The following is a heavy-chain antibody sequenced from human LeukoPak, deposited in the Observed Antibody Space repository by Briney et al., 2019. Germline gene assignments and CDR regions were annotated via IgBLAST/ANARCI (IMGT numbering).Heavy chain of an antibody. Sequence: GVSVKVSCKASGYTFNTDYFHWVRQAPGQGLEWMGIIKSRGGSTTYAQKFQGRVTMTTDTSTSTVYMDLSSLTYEDTAVYYCARDRESSGFFSYYYGMDVWGQGTTVTVSS. CDR1: GYTFNTDY. CDR2: IKSRGGST. V-gene: IGHV1-46*02. J-gene: IGHJ6*02. D-gene: IGHD6-19*01. CDR3: ARDRESSGFFSYYYGMDV.